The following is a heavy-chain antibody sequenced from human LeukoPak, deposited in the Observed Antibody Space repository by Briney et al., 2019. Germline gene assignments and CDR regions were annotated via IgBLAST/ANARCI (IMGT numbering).Heavy chain of an antibody. Sequence: SETLSLTCAVSGGSISSYYWSWIRQPPGKGLEWIGYIYYSGSTNYNPSLKSRVTISVDTSKNQFSLKLSSVTAADTAVYYCACRRAGAYYFDYWGQGTLVTVSS. D-gene: IGHD6-19*01. J-gene: IGHJ4*02. CDR2: IYYSGST. CDR1: GGSISSYY. V-gene: IGHV4-59*01. CDR3: ACRRAGAYYFDY.